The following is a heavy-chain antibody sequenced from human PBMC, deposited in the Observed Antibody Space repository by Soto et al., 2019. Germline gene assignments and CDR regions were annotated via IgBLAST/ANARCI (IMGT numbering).Heavy chain of an antibody. CDR2: ISNDGHDQ. CDR3: AKEGIELWSAFDC. J-gene: IGHJ4*02. CDR1: GFTFNNYG. D-gene: IGHD3-10*01. Sequence: QVQLMESGGGVVQPGRSLRLSCAASGFTFNNYGIHWVRQAPGKGLEWVAVISNDGHDQYYADSVKGRFTISRDNSRNTLYLQMNSLRPEDTAMYYCAKEGIELWSAFDCWGQGTLVNVSS. V-gene: IGHV3-30*18.